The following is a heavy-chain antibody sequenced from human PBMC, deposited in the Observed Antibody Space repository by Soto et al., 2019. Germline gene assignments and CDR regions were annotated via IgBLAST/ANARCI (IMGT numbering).Heavy chain of an antibody. CDR3: ARSQGSSTSLEIYYYYYYGMDV. V-gene: IGHV1-69*01. D-gene: IGHD2-2*01. CDR1: GGTFGSYA. J-gene: IGHJ6*02. CDR2: IIPIPGTA. Sequence: QVQLVQSGAEVKKPGSLVKVSCKASGGTFGSYAISWVRQAPGQGLEWMGGIIPIPGTANYAQKFQGRVTIAADDSTSTAFMELSSPRSEDTAVYYCARSQGSSTSLEIYYYYYYGMDVWGQGTTVTVSS.